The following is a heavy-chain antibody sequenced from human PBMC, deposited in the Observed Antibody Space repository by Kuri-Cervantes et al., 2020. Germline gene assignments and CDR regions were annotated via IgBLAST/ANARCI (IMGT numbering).Heavy chain of an antibody. J-gene: IGHJ4*02. Sequence: GESLKISCVVSGFTFSSYGMHWVRQAPGKGLEWVAVISYDGTNKYCADSVKGRFTISRDNSKSTLYMQMNSLRAEDTAVYYCAKAMSSSWHRGPCGYWGQGTLVTVSS. CDR1: GFTFSSYG. V-gene: IGHV3-30*18. CDR2: ISYDGTNK. D-gene: IGHD6-13*01. CDR3: AKAMSSSWHRGPCGY.